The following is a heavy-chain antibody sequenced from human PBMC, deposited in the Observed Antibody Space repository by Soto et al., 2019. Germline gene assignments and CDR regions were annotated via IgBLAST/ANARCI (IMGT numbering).Heavy chain of an antibody. CDR1: GGPISSSSYY. CDR2: IYYSGST. CDR3: ARDNGGYSFDY. D-gene: IGHD5-18*01. V-gene: IGHV4-39*02. Sequence: PSETLSLTCTVSGGPISSSSYYWGWIRQPPGKGLEWIGSIYYSGSTYYNPSLKSRVTISVDTSKNQFSLKLSSVTAADTAVYYCARDNGGYSFDYWGQGTLVTVSS. J-gene: IGHJ4*02.